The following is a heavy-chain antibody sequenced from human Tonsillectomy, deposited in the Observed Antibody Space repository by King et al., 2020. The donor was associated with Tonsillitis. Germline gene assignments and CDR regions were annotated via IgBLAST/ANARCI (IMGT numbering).Heavy chain of an antibody. CDR2: ISGSGGTT. CDR1: GFTFSSYA. D-gene: IGHD2-2*01. J-gene: IGHJ6*03. V-gene: IGHV3-23*04. Sequence: VQLVESGGGLVLPGGSLRLSCAASGFTFSSYAMSWVRQAPEKGLEWVSAISGSGGTTYYADSVKGRFTISRDNSKNTLYLQMNSLRAEDTSVYYCARYWRSISCLMDQHNYLYYLGVRGKGTTVTVPS. CDR3: ARYWRSISCLMDQHNYLYYLGV.